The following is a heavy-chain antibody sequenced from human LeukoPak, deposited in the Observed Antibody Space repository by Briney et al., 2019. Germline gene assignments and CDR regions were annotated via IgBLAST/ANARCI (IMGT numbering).Heavy chain of an antibody. CDR1: GYILTNNW. CDR3: ARRRRSSENWFDP. V-gene: IGHV5-51*01. J-gene: IGHJ5*02. Sequence: RGESLKISCEVSGYILTNNWIGWVRQVPGKGLEWMGLIYPGYSDAKYSPSFQGQVTFSVDKSISTAYLQWSSLKASDTAMYYCARRRRSSENWFDPWGQGTLVTVSS. CDR2: IYPGYSDA. D-gene: IGHD6-19*01.